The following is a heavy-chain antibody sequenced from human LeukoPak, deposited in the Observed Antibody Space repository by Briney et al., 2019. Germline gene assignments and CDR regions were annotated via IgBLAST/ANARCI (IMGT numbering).Heavy chain of an antibody. V-gene: IGHV4-39*07. CDR3: ARAGGILTGYLDY. CDR2: INHSGST. CDR1: GGSISRSNYY. J-gene: IGHJ4*02. D-gene: IGHD3-9*01. Sequence: SETLSLTCTVSGGSISRSNYYWSWIRQPPGKGLEWIGEINHSGSTNYNPSLKSRVTISVDTSKNQFSLKLSSVTAADTAVYYCARAGGILTGYLDYWGQGTLVTVSS.